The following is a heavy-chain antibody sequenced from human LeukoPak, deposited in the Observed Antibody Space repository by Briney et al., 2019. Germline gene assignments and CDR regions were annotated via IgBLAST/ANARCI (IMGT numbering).Heavy chain of an antibody. J-gene: IGHJ3*02. CDR1: GFTFSSYE. Sequence: GGSLRLSCAASGFTFSSYEMNWVRQAPGKGLEWVSYISSSGNTIYYADSVKGRFTISRDNAKNSLYLQMNSLRAEDTAVYYCARGKMGWLQPSGDAFDIWGQGTMVTVSS. CDR3: ARGKMGWLQPSGDAFDI. CDR2: ISSSGNTI. V-gene: IGHV3-48*03. D-gene: IGHD5-24*01.